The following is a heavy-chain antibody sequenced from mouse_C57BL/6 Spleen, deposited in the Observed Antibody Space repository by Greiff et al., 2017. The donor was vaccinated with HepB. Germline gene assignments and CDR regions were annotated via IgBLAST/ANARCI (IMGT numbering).Heavy chain of an antibody. CDR1: GYTFTSYD. D-gene: IGHD1-1*01. V-gene: IGHV1-85*01. CDR2: IYPRDGSN. J-gene: IGHJ1*03. CDR3: ARSNYYGSSPYWYFDV. Sequence: QVQLQQSGPELVKPGASVKLSCKASGYTFTSYDINWVKQRPGQGLEWIGWIYPRDGSNKYNEKFKGKATLTVDTSSSTAYMELHSLTSEDSAVYFCARSNYYGSSPYWYFDVWGTGTTVTVSS.